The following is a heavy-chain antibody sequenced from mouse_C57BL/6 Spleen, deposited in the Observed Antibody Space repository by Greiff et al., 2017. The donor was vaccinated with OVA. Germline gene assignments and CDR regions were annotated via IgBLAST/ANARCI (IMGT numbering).Heavy chain of an antibody. D-gene: IGHD1-1*01. CDR2: IDPSDSET. CDR1: GYTFTSYW. J-gene: IGHJ3*01. V-gene: IGHV1-52*01. Sequence: QVQLKQSGAELVRPGSSVKLSCKASGYTFTSYWMHWVKQRPIQGLEWIGNIDPSDSETHYNQKFKDKATLTVDKSSSTAYMQLSSLTSEDSAVYYCARPTTEGFAYWGQGTLVTVSA. CDR3: ARPTTEGFAY.